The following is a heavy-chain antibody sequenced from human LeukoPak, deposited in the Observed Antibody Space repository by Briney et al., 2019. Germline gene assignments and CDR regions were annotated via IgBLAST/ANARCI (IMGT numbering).Heavy chain of an antibody. CDR1: GDSMRNYY. Sequence: PSETLSLTCSVSGDSMRNYYWSWLRQTPGKGLEWIGYIYNNDGASYNPSLRSRVTMSLDTSKNQFSLKLSSVTAADTAVYYCAREGVYYDILAAYYRPYYFDFWGQGTLVTVYS. V-gene: IGHV4-59*12. CDR2: IYNNDGA. D-gene: IGHD3-9*01. J-gene: IGHJ4*02. CDR3: AREGVYYDILAAYYRPYYFDF.